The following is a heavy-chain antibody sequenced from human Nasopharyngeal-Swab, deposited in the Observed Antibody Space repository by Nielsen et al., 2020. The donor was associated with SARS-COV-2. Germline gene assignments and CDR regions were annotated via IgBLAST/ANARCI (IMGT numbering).Heavy chain of an antibody. CDR2: IYYSGST. CDR3: ARETIPYDSSGFDAFDI. D-gene: IGHD3-22*01. Sequence: WIRQPPGKGLEWIGSIYYSGSTYYNPSLKGRVTISVDTSKNQFSLKLSSVTAADTAVYYCARETIPYDSSGFDAFDIWGQGTMVTVSS. J-gene: IGHJ3*02. V-gene: IGHV4-39*07.